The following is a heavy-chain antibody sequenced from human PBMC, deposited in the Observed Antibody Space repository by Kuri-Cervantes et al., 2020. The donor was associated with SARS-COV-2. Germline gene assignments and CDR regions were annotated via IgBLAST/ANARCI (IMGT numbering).Heavy chain of an antibody. CDR2: ISKGSDTI. J-gene: IGHJ4*02. V-gene: IGHV3-48*01. Sequence: GEALKISCAASGFTFNTYSMDWVRLAPGKGLEWLAYISKGSDTIYYADSVKGRFTISRDNSKNTLYLQTNSLRAEDTAVYYCARESLGYDSSWFDYWGQGTLVTVSS. CDR1: GFTFNTYS. D-gene: IGHD3-22*01. CDR3: ARESLGYDSSWFDY.